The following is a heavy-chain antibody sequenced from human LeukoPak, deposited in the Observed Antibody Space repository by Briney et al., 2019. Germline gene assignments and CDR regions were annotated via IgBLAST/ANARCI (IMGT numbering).Heavy chain of an antibody. CDR3: ASHYYYDSSGYSVGDY. D-gene: IGHD3-22*01. J-gene: IGHJ4*02. CDR2: ISSSSSYI. V-gene: IGHV3-21*01. CDR1: GFTFSSYS. Sequence: PGGSLRLSCAASGFTFSSYSMNWVRQAPGKGLEWVSSISSSSSYIYYADSVKGRFTISRDNAKNSLYLQMNSLRAEDTAVYYCASHYYYDSSGYSVGDYWGQGTLVTVSS.